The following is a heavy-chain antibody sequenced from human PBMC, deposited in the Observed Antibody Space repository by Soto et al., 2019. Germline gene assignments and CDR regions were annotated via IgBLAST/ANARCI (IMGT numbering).Heavy chain of an antibody. D-gene: IGHD1-7*01. CDR2: TYYRTRWYY. CDR1: GDSVSSNSAA. V-gene: IGHV6-1*01. J-gene: IGHJ6*03. Sequence: QVQLQESGPGLVKPSQTLSLTCVISGDSVSSNSAAWNWIRQSPSRCLGWLGRTYYRTRWYYDYAVSLRSRITVTTDTYNNKLLMQLTSVTPEDTAVYYCDGTTSHYWYYMDVCGNGTTVTVSS. CDR3: DGTTSHYWYYMDV.